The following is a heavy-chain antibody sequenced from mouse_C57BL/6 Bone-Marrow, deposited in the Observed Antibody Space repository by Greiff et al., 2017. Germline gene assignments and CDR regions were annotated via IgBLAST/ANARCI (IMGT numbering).Heavy chain of an antibody. Sequence: EVHLVESGGGLVQPGGSLKLSCAASGFTFSDSYMYWVRQTPAKRLEWVAYLSNGGGSTYYPDTVKGRITISRDNAKNTLYLPMSRLTSEDTAMYYCARHSWGSPRYFDVWGTGTTVTVSS. V-gene: IGHV5-12*01. CDR3: ARHSWGSPRYFDV. CDR1: GFTFSDSY. D-gene: IGHD1-1*01. CDR2: LSNGGGST. J-gene: IGHJ1*03.